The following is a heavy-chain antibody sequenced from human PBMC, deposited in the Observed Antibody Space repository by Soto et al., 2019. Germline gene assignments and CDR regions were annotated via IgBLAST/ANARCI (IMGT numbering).Heavy chain of an antibody. V-gene: IGHV4-59*01. CDR2: IADTGST. CDR1: GTSISTNY. Sequence: PSETLSLTCSVSGTSISTNYWPWIRQSPGKGLESIGYIADTGSTKYNPSLKSRVTILLDKSKNQFSLRLTSVTAAEPAVYYCARGLGWGGFNYFDDWGQGTLVTAPQ. J-gene: IGHJ4*02. D-gene: IGHD5-12*01. CDR3: ARGLGWGGFNYFDD.